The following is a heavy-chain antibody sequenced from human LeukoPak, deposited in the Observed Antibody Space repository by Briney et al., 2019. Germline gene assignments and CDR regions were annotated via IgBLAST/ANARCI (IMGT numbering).Heavy chain of an antibody. CDR2: IIPIFGTA. Sequence: SVKVSCKASGGTFSSYAISWVRQAPGQGLEWMGGIIPIFGTANYAQKFQGRVTITADESTSTAYMELSSLRSEDTAVYYCARVEIAAAGIEYFQHWGQGTLVTVSS. CDR1: GGTFSSYA. D-gene: IGHD6-13*01. CDR3: ARVEIAAAGIEYFQH. V-gene: IGHV1-69*13. J-gene: IGHJ1*01.